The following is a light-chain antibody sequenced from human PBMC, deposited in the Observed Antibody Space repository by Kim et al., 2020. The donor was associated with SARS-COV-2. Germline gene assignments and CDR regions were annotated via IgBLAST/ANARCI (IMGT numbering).Light chain of an antibody. CDR3: QVWDSSNDHRVV. V-gene: IGLV3-21*04. CDR2: YDS. Sequence: PEKTARIPRGGTSIGSKGVTWYQQKPGQAPVLVISYDSVRPSGIPERFSGSNSGNTATLTISRVEAGDEADYYCQVWDSSNDHRVVFGGGTQLTVL. CDR1: SIGSKG. J-gene: IGLJ2*01.